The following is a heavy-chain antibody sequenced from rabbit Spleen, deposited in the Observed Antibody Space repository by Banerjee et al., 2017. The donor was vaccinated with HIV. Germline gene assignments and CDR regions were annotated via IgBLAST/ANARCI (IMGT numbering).Heavy chain of an antibody. D-gene: IGHD2-1*01. V-gene: IGHV1S45*01. CDR1: GVSFSDKDV. Sequence: EQLEESGGGLVKPEGSLTLTCKASGVSFSDKDVMCWVHQAPGKGLEWIACIHAGSNKNIYYASWAKGRFTISKTSSTTVTLQMTSLTAADTAAYFCARGSAAMTMVITGYYLNLWGPGTLVTVS. CDR2: IHAGSNKNI. J-gene: IGHJ4*01. CDR3: ARGSAAMTMVITGYYLNL.